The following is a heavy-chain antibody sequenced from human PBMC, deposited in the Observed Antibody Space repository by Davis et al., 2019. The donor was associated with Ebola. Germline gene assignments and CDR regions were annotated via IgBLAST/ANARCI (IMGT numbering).Heavy chain of an antibody. Sequence: SETLSLTCTVSGGSISSYYWSWIRQPPGKGLEWIGYIYYSGSTNYNPSLKSRVTISVDTSKNQFSLKLSSVTAADTAVYYCARDGHYDSGGYYHQSDCWGQGTLVTVSS. CDR1: GGSISSYY. CDR3: ARDGHYDSGGYYHQSDC. V-gene: IGHV4-59*12. CDR2: IYYSGST. J-gene: IGHJ4*02. D-gene: IGHD3-22*01.